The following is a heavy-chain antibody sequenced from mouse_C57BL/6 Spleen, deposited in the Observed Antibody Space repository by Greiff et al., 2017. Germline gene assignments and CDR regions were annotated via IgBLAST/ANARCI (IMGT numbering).Heavy chain of an antibody. D-gene: IGHD1-1*02. CDR1: GFTFSSYG. CDR2: ISSGGSYT. CDR3: AREGGYFYY. J-gene: IGHJ2*01. Sequence: EVQGVESGGDLVKPGGSLKLSCAASGFTFSSYGMSWVRQTPDKRLEWVATISSGGSYTYYPDSVKGRFTISRDNAKNTLYLQMSSLKSEDTAMYYCAREGGYFYYWGQGTTLTGSS. V-gene: IGHV5-6*01.